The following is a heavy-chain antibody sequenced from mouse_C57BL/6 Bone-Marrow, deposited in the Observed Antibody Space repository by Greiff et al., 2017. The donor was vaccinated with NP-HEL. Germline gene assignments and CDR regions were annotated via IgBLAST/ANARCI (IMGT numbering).Heavy chain of an antibody. CDR3: AREGGLRRRTYAMDY. CDR1: GFTFSDYY. D-gene: IGHD2-4*01. Sequence: EVQLQESEGGLVQPGSSMKLSCTASGFTFSDYYMAWVRQVPEKGLEWVANINYDGSSTYYLDSLKSRFIISRDNAKNILYLQMSSLKSEDTATYYGAREGGLRRRTYAMDYLGQGTSVTVSS. V-gene: IGHV5-16*01. CDR2: INYDGSST. J-gene: IGHJ4*01.